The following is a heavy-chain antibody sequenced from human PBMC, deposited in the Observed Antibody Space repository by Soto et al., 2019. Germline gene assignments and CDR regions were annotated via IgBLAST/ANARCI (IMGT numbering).Heavy chain of an antibody. V-gene: IGHV3-11*01. CDR3: ARVEKNDYDYIWGSYRADYYFDY. D-gene: IGHD3-16*02. CDR1: GFTFSDYY. CDR2: ISSSGSTI. Sequence: QVQLVESGGGLVKPGGSLRLSCAASGFTFSDYYMSWIRQAPGKGLEWVSYISSSGSTIYYADSVKGRFTISRDNAKNSLYLQMNSVRAEDTAVYYCARVEKNDYDYIWGSYRADYYFDYWGQGTLVTVSS. J-gene: IGHJ4*02.